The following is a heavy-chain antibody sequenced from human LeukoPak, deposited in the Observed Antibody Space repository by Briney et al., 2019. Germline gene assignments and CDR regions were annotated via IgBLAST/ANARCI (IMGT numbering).Heavy chain of an antibody. CDR2: IRGRANNYAT. Sequence: PGGSLKLSCAASGFTFSDSNMHWVRQASGEGLEWVGRIRGRANNYATAYGASVTGRFTISRDDSKNTAYLQMNSLKTEDTAVFYCTRTPDFWSGYSDWGQGTLVTVSS. CDR3: TRTPDFWSGYSD. CDR1: GFTFSDSN. D-gene: IGHD3-3*01. V-gene: IGHV3-73*01. J-gene: IGHJ4*02.